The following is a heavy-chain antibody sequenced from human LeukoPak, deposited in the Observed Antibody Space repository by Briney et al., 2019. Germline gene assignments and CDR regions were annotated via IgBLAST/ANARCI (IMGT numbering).Heavy chain of an antibody. CDR3: AGHGTISSESYFDY. CDR1: GGSVSSHY. V-gene: IGHV4-59*08. Sequence: SETLSLTCSVSGGSVSSHYWSWIRQSPGKGLEWIGYIHNSGRTNYNPSLKSRVTGFVDTSKNQVSLRLSSVTAADTAVYYCAGHGTISSESYFDYWGQGALVTVSS. J-gene: IGHJ4*02. D-gene: IGHD1-14*01. CDR2: IHNSGRT.